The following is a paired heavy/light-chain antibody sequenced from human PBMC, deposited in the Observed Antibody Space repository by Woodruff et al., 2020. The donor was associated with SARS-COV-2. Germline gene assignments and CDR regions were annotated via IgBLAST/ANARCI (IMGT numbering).Light chain of an antibody. V-gene: IGLV1-47*01. CDR3: AAWDDNLSGWV. CDR1: SSNIESLY. Sequence: QSVLTQPPSASGTPGQRVTISCSGSSSNIESLYVYWYQQLPGTAPKLLIYRNNQRPSGVPDRFSGSKSGTSASLAISGLRSEDEADYYCAAWDDNLSGWVFGGGTKLTVL. J-gene: IGLJ3*02. CDR2: RNN.
Heavy chain of an antibody. CDR1: GYTFTNYE. D-gene: IGHD3-3*01. Sequence: QVQLVQSGAEVKKPGASVKVSCKASGYTFTNYEINWVRQAPGQGLEWMGWMNVNSGNTGYAQKFQGRVTMARDTSISTAYMELTSLRSEDTAIYYCARGNGQLYLARFDYWGQGTLVSVSS. CDR2: MNVNSGNT. J-gene: IGHJ4*02. CDR3: ARGNGQLYLARFDY. V-gene: IGHV1-8*01.